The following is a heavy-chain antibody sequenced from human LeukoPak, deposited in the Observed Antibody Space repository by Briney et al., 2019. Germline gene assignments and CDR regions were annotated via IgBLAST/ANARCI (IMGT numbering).Heavy chain of an antibody. Sequence: GESLKISCKIGGYGFTTYWIGWVRLMSGEGLEWMGIIYPGDSETRYSPSFQGQVTMSVDKSISTAYLQWSSLKASDTAMYYCARHSVSYGQTLIDYWGQGTLVTVSS. CDR2: IYPGDSET. CDR3: ARHSVSYGQTLIDY. V-gene: IGHV5-51*01. J-gene: IGHJ4*02. CDR1: GYGFTTYW. D-gene: IGHD5-18*01.